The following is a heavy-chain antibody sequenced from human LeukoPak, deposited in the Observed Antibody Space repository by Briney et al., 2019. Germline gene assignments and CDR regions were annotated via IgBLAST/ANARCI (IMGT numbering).Heavy chain of an antibody. CDR1: SFTFSDNW. Sequence: GGSLRLSCVGSSFTFSDNWMSCVRQAPGNGLEWVANIKQDGSEKDYVDALKGRFTISRDNAKSSLYLQMNSLRAEDTAVYYCARWLELMRNFDWWGQGTLVTVSS. V-gene: IGHV3-7*04. J-gene: IGHJ4*02. D-gene: IGHD5-24*01. CDR2: IKQDGSEK. CDR3: ARWLELMRNFDW.